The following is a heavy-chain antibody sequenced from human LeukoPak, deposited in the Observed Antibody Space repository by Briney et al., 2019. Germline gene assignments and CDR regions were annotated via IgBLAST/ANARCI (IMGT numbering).Heavy chain of an antibody. J-gene: IGHJ4*02. Sequence: ASVKVSCKASGYTFTGYYIHWVRQAPGQGLEWMGWINPNSGGTNFAQKFRGRVTMTRDTSISTAFMELSRLRSDDTAVYYCARANGGSSSWYNFDYWGQGTLVTVSS. V-gene: IGHV1-2*02. CDR2: INPNSGGT. D-gene: IGHD6-13*01. CDR3: ARANGGSSSWYNFDY. CDR1: GYTFTGYY.